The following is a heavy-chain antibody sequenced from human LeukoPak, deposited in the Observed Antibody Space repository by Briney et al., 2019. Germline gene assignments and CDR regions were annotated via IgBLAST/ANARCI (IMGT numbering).Heavy chain of an antibody. J-gene: IGHJ4*02. CDR1: GGTISSYA. CDR2: IIPIFGTA. D-gene: IGHD5-24*01. V-gene: IGHV1-69*13. Sequence: SVKVSCKASGGTISSYAISWVRQAPGQGLEWMGGIIPIFGTANYAQKFQGRVTITADESTSTAYMELSSLRSEDTAVYYCAEGGRDGYNYFDYWGQGTLVTVSS. CDR3: AEGGRDGYNYFDY.